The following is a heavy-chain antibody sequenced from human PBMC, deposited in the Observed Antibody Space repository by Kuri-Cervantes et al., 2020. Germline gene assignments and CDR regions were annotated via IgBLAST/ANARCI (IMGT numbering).Heavy chain of an antibody. CDR1: GFTFSDYH. CDR3: SRDVGAASGSDY. CDR2: ISSSGNTI. V-gene: IGHV3-11*04. D-gene: IGHD6-13*01. J-gene: IGHJ4*02. Sequence: GESLKISCAASGFTFSDYHMSWIRQAPGKGLEWVSHISSSGNTIYYADSLKGRFTISRDNAKNSLYLQMNSLRAEDTAVYYCSRDVGAASGSDYWGQGTLVTVSS.